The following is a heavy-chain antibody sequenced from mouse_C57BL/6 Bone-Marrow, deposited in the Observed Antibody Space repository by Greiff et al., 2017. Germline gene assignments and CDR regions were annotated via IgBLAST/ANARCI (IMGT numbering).Heavy chain of an antibody. V-gene: IGHV1-82*01. D-gene: IGHD2-4*01. CDR2: IYPGDGDT. CDR3: ASSMITTDWFAY. CDR1: GYAFSSSW. J-gene: IGHJ3*01. Sequence: VQLQQSGPELVKPGASVKISCKASGYAFSSSWMNWVKQRPGKGLEWIGRIYPGDGDTNYNGKFKGKATLTADKSSSTAYMQLSSLTSEDSAVYFCASSMITTDWFAYWGQGTLVTVSA.